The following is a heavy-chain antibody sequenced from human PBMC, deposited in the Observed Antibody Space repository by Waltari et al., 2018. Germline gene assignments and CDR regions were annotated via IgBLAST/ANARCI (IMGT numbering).Heavy chain of an antibody. CDR2: ISYDGSNK. Sequence: QVQLVESGGGVVQPGRSLRLSCAASGFTFSSYGMPWVRQAPGKGLEWVAVISYDGSNKYYADSVKGRFTISRDNSKNTLYLQMNSLRAEDTAVYYCAKLIVGATSFDYWGQGTLVTVSS. CDR3: AKLIVGATSFDY. CDR1: GFTFSSYG. V-gene: IGHV3-30*18. D-gene: IGHD1-26*01. J-gene: IGHJ4*02.